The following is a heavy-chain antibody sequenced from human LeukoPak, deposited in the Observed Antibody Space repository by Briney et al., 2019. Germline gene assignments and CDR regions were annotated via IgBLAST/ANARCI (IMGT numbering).Heavy chain of an antibody. CDR3: ARGASSVSWDY. J-gene: IGHJ4*02. V-gene: IGHV1-8*01. D-gene: IGHD6-6*01. CDR1: GYTFTSYD. Sequence: ASVTVSCKASGYTFTSYDINWVRQAPGQGLEWMGWMNPNSGNTGYAQKFQGRVTMTRNTSISTAYMELSSLKSEDTAVYYCARGASSVSWDYWGQGTLVTVSS. CDR2: MNPNSGNT.